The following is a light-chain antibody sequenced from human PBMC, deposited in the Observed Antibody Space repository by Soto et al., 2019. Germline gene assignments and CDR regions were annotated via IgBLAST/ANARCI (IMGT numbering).Light chain of an antibody. Sequence: EIVMTQSPATLSVSPGERATLSCRASQSVSSNLAWYQQKPGQAPRLLIYGASTRATAIPARFGGSGSGTEFTLTISSLQSGDFAVYYCQHYHNWPPYTFGQGTKLEIK. CDR3: QHYHNWPPYT. CDR1: QSVSSN. J-gene: IGKJ2*01. V-gene: IGKV3-15*01. CDR2: GAS.